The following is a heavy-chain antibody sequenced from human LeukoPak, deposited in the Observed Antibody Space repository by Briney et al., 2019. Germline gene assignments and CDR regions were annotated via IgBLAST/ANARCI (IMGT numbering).Heavy chain of an antibody. V-gene: IGHV3-49*03. D-gene: IGHD3-3*01. CDR1: GFTFDDYA. J-gene: IGHJ6*03. CDR2: IRSIAYSGTT. CDR3: TRAQYYDFWSGYYMDV. Sequence: PGGSLRLSCTASGFTFDDYAMSWFRQAPGEGLEWVGFIRSIAYSGTTEYAASVKGRFTISRDDSKSTAYLQMYSLKTEDTAVYYCTRAQYYDFWSGYYMDVWGKGTTVTVSS.